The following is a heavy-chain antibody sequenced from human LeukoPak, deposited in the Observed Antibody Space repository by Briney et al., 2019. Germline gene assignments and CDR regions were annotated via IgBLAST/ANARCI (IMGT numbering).Heavy chain of an antibody. CDR1: GFTFSSYG. D-gene: IGHD1-14*01. V-gene: IGHV3-33*01. J-gene: IGHJ4*02. CDR2: IWYDGSNK. Sequence: GRSLRLSCAASGFTFSSYGMHWVRQAPGKGLERVALIWYDGSNKYYADSVEGRFTTSRDNSKNTLYLQMNSLRAEDAAVYYCARDSGRYFDYWGQGTLVTVSS. CDR3: ARDSGRYFDY.